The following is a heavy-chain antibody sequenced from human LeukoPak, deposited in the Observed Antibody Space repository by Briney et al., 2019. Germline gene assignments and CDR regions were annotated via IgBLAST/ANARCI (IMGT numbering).Heavy chain of an antibody. J-gene: IGHJ5*02. V-gene: IGHV4-61*02. CDR1: GASFASGCYH. CDR3: TRGGHDYGGSFDT. Sequence: PSETLSLTCAISGASFASGCYHWDWIRQPAGSRPEYIGRISAGGRTNYNPSLKSRLTISMDTSKNHVSLRLSSVTAADTAVYYCTRGGHDYGGSFDTWGQGILVTVSS. D-gene: IGHD4-23*01. CDR2: ISAGGRT.